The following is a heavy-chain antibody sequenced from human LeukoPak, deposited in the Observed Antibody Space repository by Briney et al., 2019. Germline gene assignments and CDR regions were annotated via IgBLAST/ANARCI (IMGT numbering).Heavy chain of an antibody. CDR2: ISSSGDT. CDR3: AKGPNYYYYYYMDV. J-gene: IGHJ6*03. Sequence: GGSLRLSCAASGFTFNSYAMSWARQAPGKGLEWVSAISSSGDTYYAGSVKGRFTISRDNSKNTLYLQMSSLRAEDTAVYYCAKGPNYYYYYYMDVWGKGTTVTVSS. V-gene: IGHV3-23*01. CDR1: GFTFNSYA.